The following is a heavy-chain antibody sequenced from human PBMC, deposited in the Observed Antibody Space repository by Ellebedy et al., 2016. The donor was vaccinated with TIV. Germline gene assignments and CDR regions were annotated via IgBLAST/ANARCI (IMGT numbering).Heavy chain of an antibody. V-gene: IGHV4-39*02. D-gene: IGHD1-14*01. CDR1: GVSINKSTNY. CDR2: IYDTGST. CDR3: ATPAEPFRFDY. J-gene: IGHJ4*02. Sequence: MPGGSLRLSCAVSGVSINKSTNYWAWIRQPPGKGLEWIGSIYDTGSTYYSPSLKSRVTLSVDTSNNHFSLKLRSVTASDTAVYYCATPAEPFRFDYWGRGILVTVSS.